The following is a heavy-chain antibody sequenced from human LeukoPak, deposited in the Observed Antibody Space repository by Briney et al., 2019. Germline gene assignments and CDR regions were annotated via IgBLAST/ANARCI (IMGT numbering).Heavy chain of an antibody. Sequence: GESLKISCQASGYNFDNFWIGWVRQMPGKGLQWMGFIFPGDSNTRYRPSFQGRVTISANTSISTAYLHLNNLKPSDSAIYYCGKHLARVPDYWGQGTLVTVSS. D-gene: IGHD5-12*01. CDR1: GYNFDNFW. CDR2: IFPGDSNT. J-gene: IGHJ4*02. CDR3: GKHLARVPDY. V-gene: IGHV5-51*01.